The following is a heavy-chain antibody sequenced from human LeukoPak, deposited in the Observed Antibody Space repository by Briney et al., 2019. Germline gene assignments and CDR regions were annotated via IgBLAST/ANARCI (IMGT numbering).Heavy chain of an antibody. J-gene: IGHJ3*02. CDR1: GGSISSGGYY. D-gene: IGHD3-10*01. V-gene: IGHV4-61*08. CDR2: IYYSGST. CDR3: ALYGSGSSDAFDI. Sequence: SETLSLTCTVSGGSISSGGYYWSWIRQHPGKGLEWIGYIYYSGSTNYNPSLKSRVTISVDTSKNQFSLKLSSVTAADTAVYYCALYGSGSSDAFDIWGQGTMVTVSS.